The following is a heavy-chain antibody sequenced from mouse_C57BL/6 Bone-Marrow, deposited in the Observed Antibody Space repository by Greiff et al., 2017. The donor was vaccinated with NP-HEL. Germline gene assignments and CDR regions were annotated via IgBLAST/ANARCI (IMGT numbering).Heavy chain of an antibody. D-gene: IGHD3-3*01. Sequence: VQLKESGPGLVKPSQSLSLTCSVTGYSITSGYYWNWIRQFPGNKLEWMGYISYDGSNNYNPSLKNRISITRDTSKNQFFLKLNSVTTEDTATYYCARGEGTGFDYWGQGTTLTVSS. CDR1: GYSITSGYY. CDR3: ARGEGTGFDY. V-gene: IGHV3-6*01. J-gene: IGHJ2*01. CDR2: ISYDGSN.